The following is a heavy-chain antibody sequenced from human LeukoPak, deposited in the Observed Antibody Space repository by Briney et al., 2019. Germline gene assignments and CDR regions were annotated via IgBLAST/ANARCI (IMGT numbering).Heavy chain of an antibody. CDR1: GGSISSDNYY. D-gene: IGHD3-22*01. V-gene: IGHV4-61*02. CDR3: ARESDLSHYDRTDY. CDR2: IYTSGST. Sequence: SETLSLTCTVSGGSISSDNYYWSWTRQPTGKGLEWIGRIYTSGSTNYNPTLRSRVTISADTSKNQLSLKLSSVTAADTAVYYCARESDLSHYDRTDYWGQGTLVTVSS. J-gene: IGHJ4*02.